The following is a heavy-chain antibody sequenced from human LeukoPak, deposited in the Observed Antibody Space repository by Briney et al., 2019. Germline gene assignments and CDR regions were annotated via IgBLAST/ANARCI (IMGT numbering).Heavy chain of an antibody. CDR3: ARALGYCSGGSC. J-gene: IGHJ4*02. CDR2: ISYDGSNK. V-gene: IGHV3-30*03. CDR1: GFTFSSYG. D-gene: IGHD2-15*01. Sequence: HSGGSLRLSCAASGFTFSSYGMHWVRQAPGKGLEWVAVISYDGSNKYYADSVKGRFTISRDNSKNTLYLQMNSLRAEDTAVYYCARALGYCSGGSCWGQGTLVTVSS.